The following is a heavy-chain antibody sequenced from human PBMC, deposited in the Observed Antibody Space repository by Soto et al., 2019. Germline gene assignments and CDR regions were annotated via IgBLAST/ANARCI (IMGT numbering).Heavy chain of an antibody. D-gene: IGHD3-3*01. Sequence: GGSLRLSCAASGFTFSSYGMHWVRQAPGKGLEWVAVISYDGSNKYYADSVKGRFTISRDNSKNTLYLQMNSLRAEDTAVYYCAKDSLVSIFGKHYYYGMDVWGQGTTVTVSS. CDR2: ISYDGSNK. V-gene: IGHV3-30*18. J-gene: IGHJ6*02. CDR3: AKDSLVSIFGKHYYYGMDV. CDR1: GFTFSSYG.